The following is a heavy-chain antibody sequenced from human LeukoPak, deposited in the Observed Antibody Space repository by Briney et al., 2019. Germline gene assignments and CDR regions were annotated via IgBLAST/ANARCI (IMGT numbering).Heavy chain of an antibody. CDR1: GFTFSSYS. J-gene: IGHJ4*02. D-gene: IGHD3-22*01. Sequence: GGSLRLSCAASGFTFSSYSLNWIRQAPEKGLEWVSYISSSSTIHYADSVKGRFTISRDTAKNSLYLQMNSLRDEDTAVYYCARSNYDSSGYYPHLGYWGQGTLVTVSS. V-gene: IGHV3-48*02. CDR2: ISSSSTI. CDR3: ARSNYDSSGYYPHLGY.